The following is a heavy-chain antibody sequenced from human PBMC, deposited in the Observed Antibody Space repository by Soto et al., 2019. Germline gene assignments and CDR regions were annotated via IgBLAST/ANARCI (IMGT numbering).Heavy chain of an antibody. CDR2: IYYSGTT. Sequence: QVQLQESGPGLVKPSETLSLTCTVSGGSVRSGSYYWSWIRQPPGKGLEWIGYIYYSGTTSYNPSLGGRVTISVDTSKNQFALKMSSVTAADTAVYYCARDGPYSYCNPNEGNDVDSWGQGTLLTVSS. CDR3: ARDGPYSYCNPNEGNDVDS. J-gene: IGHJ4*02. D-gene: IGHD5-18*01. V-gene: IGHV4-61*01. CDR1: GGSVRSGSYY.